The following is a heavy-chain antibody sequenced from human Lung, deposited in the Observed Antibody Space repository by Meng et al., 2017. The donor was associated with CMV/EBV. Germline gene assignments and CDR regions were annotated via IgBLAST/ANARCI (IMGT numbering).Heavy chain of an antibody. Sequence: GESXKISXAASGFTFSSYGMSWVRQAPGKGLEWVSVVYSGGSSTYSADSVKGRFTISRDNSKNTLYLQMNSLRAEDTAVYYCAKSLFGGVVGPLFDYWGQGTLVTVSS. V-gene: IGHV3-23*03. CDR2: VYSGGSST. CDR1: GFTFSSYG. D-gene: IGHD2-2*01. CDR3: AKSLFGGVVGPLFDY. J-gene: IGHJ4*02.